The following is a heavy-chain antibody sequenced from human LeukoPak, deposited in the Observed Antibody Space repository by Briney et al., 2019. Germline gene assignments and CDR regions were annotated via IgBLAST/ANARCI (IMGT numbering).Heavy chain of an antibody. D-gene: IGHD3-22*01. Sequence: GRSLRLSCAASGFTFDDYAMHCVRQAPGKGLEWVSGISWNSGSIAYADSVKGRFTISRDNAKNSLYLQMNSLRAEDMALYYCAKGDYYDSSGTSALDYWGQGTLVTVSS. CDR2: ISWNSGSI. J-gene: IGHJ4*02. V-gene: IGHV3-9*03. CDR1: GFTFDDYA. CDR3: AKGDYYDSSGTSALDY.